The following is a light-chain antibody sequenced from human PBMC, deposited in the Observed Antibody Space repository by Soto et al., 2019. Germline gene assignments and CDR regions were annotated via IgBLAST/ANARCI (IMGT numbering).Light chain of an antibody. CDR3: QQYGRSPKIT. CDR1: QSVSSSY. V-gene: IGKV3-20*01. J-gene: IGKJ4*01. Sequence: EIVLTQSPGTLSLSPGERATLSCRASQSVSSSYLAWYQQKPGQAPRLLIYGASSRATGIPDRFRGSGSGTDFSLTISRLEPEDFAVYYCQQYGRSPKITFGGGTKVEIK. CDR2: GAS.